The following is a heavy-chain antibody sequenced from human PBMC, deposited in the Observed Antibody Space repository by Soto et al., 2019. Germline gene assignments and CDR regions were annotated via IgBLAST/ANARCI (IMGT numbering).Heavy chain of an antibody. CDR1: RFTFSDYA. CDR3: AKDSRNDYLNYFDY. V-gene: IGHV3-23*01. J-gene: IGHJ4*02. CDR2: VSGSGGNT. D-gene: IGHD4-17*01. Sequence: VQLLESGGGLVQPGGFLRLSCAASRFTFSDYAMSWVRQAPGKGLEWVSAVSGSGGNTYYADSVKGRFTISRDNSKNTLYLLMNSLRAEDTAIYYCAKDSRNDYLNYFDYWGQGTLVTVSS.